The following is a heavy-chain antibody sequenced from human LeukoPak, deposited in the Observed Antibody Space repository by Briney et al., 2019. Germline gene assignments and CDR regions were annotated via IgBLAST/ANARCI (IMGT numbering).Heavy chain of an antibody. J-gene: IGHJ4*02. CDR2: ST. Sequence: STGYAQKFQGRVTMTRDMSTSTVYMELTSLRSDDTAVYYCARGTRYSDNKGFDYWGRGTLVTVSS. V-gene: IGHV1-46*01. CDR3: ARGTRYSDNKGFDY. D-gene: IGHD5-12*01.